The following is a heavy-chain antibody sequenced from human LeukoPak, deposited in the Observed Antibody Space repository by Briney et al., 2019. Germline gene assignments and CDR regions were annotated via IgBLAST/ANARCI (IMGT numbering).Heavy chain of an antibody. J-gene: IGHJ4*02. CDR1: DGPISSHY. V-gene: IGHV4-59*11. CDR3: ARTPPSDSRSYYNFDY. Sequence: SETLSLTCTVSDGPISSHYWSWIRQPPGKGLEWIGYIYYSGSTKYNPSLKSRVTISLDTSENQFSLKLSSVTAADTAVYYCARTPPSDSRSYYNFDYWGPGTLVTVSS. CDR2: IYYSGST. D-gene: IGHD3-10*01.